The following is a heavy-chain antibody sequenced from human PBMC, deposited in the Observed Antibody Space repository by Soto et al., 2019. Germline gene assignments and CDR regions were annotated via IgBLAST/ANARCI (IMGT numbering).Heavy chain of an antibody. D-gene: IGHD2-2*01. CDR3: ARGPSSLTRFDY. Sequence: GGSLRLSCAASGFTFSSYAMHWVRQAPGKGLEWVAVISYDGSNKYYADSVKGRFTISRGNSKNTLYMQMNSLRAEDTAVYYCARGPSSLTRFDYWGQGTLVTVSS. V-gene: IGHV3-30-3*01. J-gene: IGHJ4*02. CDR2: ISYDGSNK. CDR1: GFTFSSYA.